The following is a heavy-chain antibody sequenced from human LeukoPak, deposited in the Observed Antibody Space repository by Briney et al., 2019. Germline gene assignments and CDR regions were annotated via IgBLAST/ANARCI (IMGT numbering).Heavy chain of an antibody. CDR3: ARRYCTNGVCYSVHY. CDR2: RNPNSGNT. CDR1: GYTFTSYD. J-gene: IGHJ4*02. V-gene: IGHV1-8*01. D-gene: IGHD2-8*01. Sequence: GASVKVSCKASGYTFTSYDINWVRQATGQGLEWMGWRNPNSGNTGYAQKFQGRVTMTRNTSISTAYMELSSLRSEDTAVYYCARRYCTNGVCYSVHYWGQGTLVTVSS.